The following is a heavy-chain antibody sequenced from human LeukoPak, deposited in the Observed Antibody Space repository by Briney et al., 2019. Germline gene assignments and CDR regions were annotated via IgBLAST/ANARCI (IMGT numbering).Heavy chain of an antibody. Sequence: SQTLSLTRTVSGGSISSGSYYWSWIRQPAGTGLEWIGRIYTSGSTNYNPSLKSRVTISVDTSKNQFSLKLSSVTAADTAVYYCARDGLYCSGGSCYSGNNNWFDPWGQGTLVTVSS. CDR3: ARDGLYCSGGSCYSGNNNWFDP. J-gene: IGHJ5*02. CDR2: IYTSGST. CDR1: GGSISSGSYY. D-gene: IGHD2-15*01. V-gene: IGHV4-61*02.